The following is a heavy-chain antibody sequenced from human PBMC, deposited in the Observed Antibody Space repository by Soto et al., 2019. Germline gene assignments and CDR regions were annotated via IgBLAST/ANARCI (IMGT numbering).Heavy chain of an antibody. CDR3: ARQIRHYESWTNVYSHSGLDV. CDR2: IYPGDSDT. V-gene: IGHV5-51*01. Sequence: PGESLKISCKGSEYSFSTYWIAWVRQMPGKGLEWMGIIYPGDSDTRYSPSFQGQDTISAGKSISTARLQWSSLKASDTAIYYCARQIRHYESWTNVYSHSGLDVWGKGTTVTV. D-gene: IGHD2-8*01. J-gene: IGHJ6*01. CDR1: EYSFSTYW.